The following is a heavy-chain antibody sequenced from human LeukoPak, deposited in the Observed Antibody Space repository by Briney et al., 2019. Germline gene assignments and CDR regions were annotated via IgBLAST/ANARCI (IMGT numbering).Heavy chain of an antibody. CDR1: GGTFSSYA. D-gene: IGHD3-22*01. CDR2: IIPIFGTA. CDR3: ARSSYDSSGYYSYWYFDL. Sequence: GASVKLSCKASGGTFSSYAISWVRQAPGQGLEWMGGIIPIFGTANYAQKFQGRVTITADESTSTAYMELSSLRSEDTAVYYCARSSYDSSGYYSYWYFDLWGRGTLVTVSS. V-gene: IGHV1-69*13. J-gene: IGHJ2*01.